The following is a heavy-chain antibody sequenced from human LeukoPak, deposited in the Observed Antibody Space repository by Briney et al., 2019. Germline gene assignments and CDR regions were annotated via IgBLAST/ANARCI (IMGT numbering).Heavy chain of an antibody. CDR3: ARRGGSYSHSDF. D-gene: IGHD1-26*01. CDR2: VSPFNGNT. V-gene: IGHV1-18*01. Sequence: ASVKVSCKASGYTFSRYGILWVRQAPGQGLQWMGWVSPFNGNTDYAPKLQGRVTMTTDTSTTTAYMELRSLTSDDTAVYYCARRGGSYSHSDFWGQGTLVTVS. CDR1: GYTFSRYG. J-gene: IGHJ4*02.